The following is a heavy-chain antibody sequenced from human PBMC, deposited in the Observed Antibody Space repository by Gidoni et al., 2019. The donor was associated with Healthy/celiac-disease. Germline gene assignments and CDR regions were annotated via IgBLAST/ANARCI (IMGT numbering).Heavy chain of an antibody. V-gene: IGHV3-21*01. CDR2: ISSSSSYI. CDR3: ARELSGYCSSTSCPTKQGLFDL. CDR1: GFTFSSYS. J-gene: IGHJ2*01. D-gene: IGHD2-2*01. Sequence: EVQLVESGGGLVKPGGSLRLSCAASGFTFSSYSMNWVRQAPGKGLEWVSSISSSSSYIYYADSVKGRFTISRDNAKNSLYLQMNSLRAEDTAVYYCARELSGYCSSTSCPTKQGLFDLWGRGTLVTVSS.